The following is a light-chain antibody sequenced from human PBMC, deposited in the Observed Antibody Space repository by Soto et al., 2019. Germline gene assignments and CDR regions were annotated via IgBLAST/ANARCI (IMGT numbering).Light chain of an antibody. J-gene: IGLJ1*01. CDR3: CSFATSSTLYV. CDR2: EVS. CDR1: SSDIGGYNY. V-gene: IGLV2-14*01. Sequence: QSALTQPASVSGSPGQSITISCTGTSSDIGGYNYVSWYQHHPGKAPELIIYEVSYRPSGVSDRFSGSKSGNTASLTISGLQAEDEADYYCCSFATSSTLYVFGTGTKLTVL.